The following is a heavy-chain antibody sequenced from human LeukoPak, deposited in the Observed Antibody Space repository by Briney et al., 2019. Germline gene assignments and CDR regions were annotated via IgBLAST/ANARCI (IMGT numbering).Heavy chain of an antibody. CDR3: ARGGYYGGSGTYGFFDY. V-gene: IGHV7-4-1*02. J-gene: IGHJ4*03. CDR2: INTDTGNP. D-gene: IGHD3-10*01. CDR1: GYKFISYA. Sequence: ASVRVSCKGSGYKFISYAMNWVRQAPGQGPEWMGWINTDTGNPTYARGFTGQYVFSVDTSVTTAYLQINSLRTEDTAVYYCARGGYYGGSGTYGFFDYWGQGSLVTVSS.